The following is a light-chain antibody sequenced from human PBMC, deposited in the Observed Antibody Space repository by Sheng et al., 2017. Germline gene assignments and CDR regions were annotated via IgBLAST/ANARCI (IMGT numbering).Light chain of an antibody. V-gene: IGLV3-9*01. Sequence: SYELTQPLSVSVALGQTATITCGGTNIGNKNVHWYQQKPGQAPVVVISRDSNRPSGIPVRFSGSNSGNTATLIISRAQAGDEADYYCHVWDSNAVLFGGGTKLTVL. CDR1: NIGNKN. CDR2: RDS. J-gene: IGLJ2*01. CDR3: HVWDSNAVL.